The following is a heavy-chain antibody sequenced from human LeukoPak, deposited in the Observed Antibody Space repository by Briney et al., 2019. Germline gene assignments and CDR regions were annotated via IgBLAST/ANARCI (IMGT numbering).Heavy chain of an antibody. CDR3: VRDRQDLHDRNSPVDY. V-gene: IGHV1-18*01. Sequence: ASVKVSCKASGYTFTSYGISWVRQAPGQGLEWMGWISAYNGNTNYAQKLQGRVTMTTDTSTSTAYMELRSLRSDDTAVYYCVRDRQDLHDRNSPVDYWGQGTLVTVSS. CDR1: GYTFTSYG. D-gene: IGHD1-14*01. J-gene: IGHJ4*02. CDR2: ISAYNGNT.